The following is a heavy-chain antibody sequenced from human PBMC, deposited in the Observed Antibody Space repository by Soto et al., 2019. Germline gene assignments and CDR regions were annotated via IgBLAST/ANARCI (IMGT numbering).Heavy chain of an antibody. Sequence: GGSLRLSCAAFGFSFSDYYMSWIRQAPGKGLEWVSYIDFSSNSIYYADSVKGRFTISRDNAKNSLYLQMNSLRAEDTAVYYCAKGRSYYYYYGVDVWGQGTTVTVSS. CDR3: AKGRSYYYYYGVDV. V-gene: IGHV3-11*01. CDR1: GFSFSDYY. J-gene: IGHJ6*02. CDR2: IDFSSNSI.